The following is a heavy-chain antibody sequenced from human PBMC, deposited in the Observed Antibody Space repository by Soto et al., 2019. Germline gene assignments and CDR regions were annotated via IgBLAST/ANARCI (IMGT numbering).Heavy chain of an antibody. V-gene: IGHV3-30*03. Sequence: GGSLRLSCAASGFTFSSYGMHWVRQAPGKGLEWVAVISYDGSNKYYADSVKGRFTISRDNSKNTLYLQMNSLRAEDTAVYYCAGGSGWDYYYYYGMDVWGQVTTVTV. CDR1: GFTFSSYG. CDR2: ISYDGSNK. CDR3: AGGSGWDYYYYYGMDV. D-gene: IGHD6-19*01. J-gene: IGHJ6*02.